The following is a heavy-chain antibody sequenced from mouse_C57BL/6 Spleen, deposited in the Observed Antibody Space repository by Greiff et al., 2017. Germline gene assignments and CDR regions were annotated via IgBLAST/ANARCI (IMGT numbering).Heavy chain of an antibody. D-gene: IGHD1-1*01. V-gene: IGHV1-50*01. CDR2: IDPSDSYT. CDR3: ARKGDYYGSSRFGC. Sequence: QVQLQQPGAELVKPGASVKLSCKASGYTFTSYWMQWVKQRPGQGLEWIGEIDPSDSYTNYNQKFKGKATLTVYTSSSTAYMQLSSLTSEDSAVYYCARKGDYYGSSRFGCWGQGTTLTVSS. J-gene: IGHJ2*01. CDR1: GYTFTSYW.